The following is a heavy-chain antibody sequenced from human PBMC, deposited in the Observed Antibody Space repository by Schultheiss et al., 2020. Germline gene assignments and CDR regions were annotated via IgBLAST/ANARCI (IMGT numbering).Heavy chain of an antibody. CDR3: AREKGSYCGGDCYIDYYYYGMDV. J-gene: IGHJ6*02. CDR1: GFTFSSYS. V-gene: IGHV3-21*01. Sequence: GESLKISCAASGFTFSSYSMNWVRQAPGKGLEWVSSISSSSSYIYYADSVKGRFTISRDNAKNSLYLQMNSLRAEDTAVYYCAREKGSYCGGDCYIDYYYYGMDVWGQGTTVTV. CDR2: ISSSSSYI. D-gene: IGHD2-21*01.